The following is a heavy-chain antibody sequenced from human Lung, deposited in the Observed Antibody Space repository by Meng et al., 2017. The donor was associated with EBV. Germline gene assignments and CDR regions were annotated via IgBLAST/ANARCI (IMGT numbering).Heavy chain of an antibody. CDR2: ITPSSGGT. D-gene: IGHD6-19*01. Sequence: QVQLVQSGAEVKKPGASVKVSCKASGYTFTGYYMHWLRQAPGQGLEWVGRITPSSGGTTYAQKVQGRFTMTMDKSASTAYMDLRSLRSDDTAVYYCARDPSNTSGRYAYFDSWGQGTLVTVSS. V-gene: IGHV1-2*06. CDR3: ARDPSNTSGRYAYFDS. CDR1: GYTFTGYY. J-gene: IGHJ4*02.